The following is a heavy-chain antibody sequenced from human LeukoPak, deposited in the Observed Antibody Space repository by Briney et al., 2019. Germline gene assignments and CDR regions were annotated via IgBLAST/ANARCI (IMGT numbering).Heavy chain of an antibody. CDR3: ARDRPGYGDYWFDY. Sequence: ASVKVSCKASGGTFSSYAISWVRQAPGQGLEWMGRIIPIFGTANYAQKFQGRVTITTDESTSTAYMELSSLRSEDTAVYYCARDRPGYGDYWFDYWGQGTLVTVPS. J-gene: IGHJ4*02. D-gene: IGHD4-17*01. CDR2: IIPIFGTA. V-gene: IGHV1-69*05. CDR1: GGTFSSYA.